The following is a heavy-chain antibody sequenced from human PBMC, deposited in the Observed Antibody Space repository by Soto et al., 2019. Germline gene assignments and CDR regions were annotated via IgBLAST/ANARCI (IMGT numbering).Heavy chain of an antibody. CDR1: GGTFSSYA. Sequence: ASVKVSCKASGGTFSSYAISWVRQAPGKGLEWMGGFDPEDGETIYAQKFQGRVTMTEDTSTDTAYMELSSLRSEDTAVYYCATAWTDSTVTNPNWFDPWGQGTLVTVSS. V-gene: IGHV1-24*01. CDR2: FDPEDGET. J-gene: IGHJ5*02. CDR3: ATAWTDSTVTNPNWFDP. D-gene: IGHD4-17*01.